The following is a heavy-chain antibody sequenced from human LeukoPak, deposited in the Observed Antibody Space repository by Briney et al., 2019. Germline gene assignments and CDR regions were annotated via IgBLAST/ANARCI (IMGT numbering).Heavy chain of an antibody. D-gene: IGHD3-22*01. CDR2: MNPNSGNT. CDR3: ARGGTVPFYYDSSALTYYFDY. J-gene: IGHJ4*02. CDR1: GYTFTSYD. Sequence: GASVKVSCKASGYTFTSYDINWVRQATGQGLEWMGWMNPNSGNTGYAQKFQGRVTMTRNTSISTAYMELSSLRSEDTAVYYCARGGTVPFYYDSSALTYYFDYWGQGTLVTVSS. V-gene: IGHV1-8*01.